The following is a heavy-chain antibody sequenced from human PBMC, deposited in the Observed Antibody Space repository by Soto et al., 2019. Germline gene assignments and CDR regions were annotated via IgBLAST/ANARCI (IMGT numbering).Heavy chain of an antibody. V-gene: IGHV3-30-3*01. CDR2: ISYDGSNK. J-gene: IGHJ4*02. D-gene: IGHD3-3*01. CDR1: GFTFSSYA. Sequence: GSLRLSCAASGFTFSSYAMHWVRQAPGKGLEWVAVISYDGSNKYYADSVKGRFTISRDNSKNTLYLQMNSLRAEDTAVYYCARDQWSPLRFLEWSGYYFDYWGQGTLVTVSS. CDR3: ARDQWSPLRFLEWSGYYFDY.